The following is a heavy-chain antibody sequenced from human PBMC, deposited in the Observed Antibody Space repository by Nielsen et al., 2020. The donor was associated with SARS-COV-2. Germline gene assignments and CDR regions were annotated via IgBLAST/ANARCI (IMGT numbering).Heavy chain of an antibody. Sequence: SLKTSCVGSGFPFDDYAMHWVRQAPGKGPEWVSGISWNSVSIDYADPVKGRFTISRDNAKSSLYLQMNSLRAEDTAFYYCAKVYGDYVGFFDVWGRGTLVTVSS. D-gene: IGHD4-17*01. CDR2: ISWNSVSI. CDR3: AKVYGDYVGFFDV. J-gene: IGHJ2*01. CDR1: GFPFDDYA. V-gene: IGHV3-9*01.